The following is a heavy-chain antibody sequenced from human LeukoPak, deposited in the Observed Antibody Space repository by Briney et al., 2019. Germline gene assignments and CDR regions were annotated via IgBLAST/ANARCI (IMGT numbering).Heavy chain of an antibody. CDR1: GFTFSSYT. CDR2: ISYDGSNK. J-gene: IGHJ4*02. V-gene: IGHV3-30*04. D-gene: IGHD2-2*01. Sequence: GGSLRLSCAASGFTFSSYTMHWVRQAPGKGLEWVAVISYDGSNKYYADSVKGRFTISRDNSKNTLYLQMNSLRAEDTAGYYCATESYCSSTSCYAGFDYWGQGTLVTVSS. CDR3: ATESYCSSTSCYAGFDY.